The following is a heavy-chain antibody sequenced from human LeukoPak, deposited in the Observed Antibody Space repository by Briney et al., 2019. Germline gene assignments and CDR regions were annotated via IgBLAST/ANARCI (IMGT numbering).Heavy chain of an antibody. J-gene: IGHJ4*02. V-gene: IGHV4-34*01. CDR1: GGSFSGYY. D-gene: IGHD6-13*01. CDR3: ARIAAAGMFGGNDY. CDR2: INHSGST. Sequence: PSETLSLTCAVYGGSFSGYYWSWIRQPPGKGLGWIGEINHSGSTNYNPSLKSRVTISVDTSKNQFSLKLSSVTAADTAVYYCARIAAAGMFGGNDYWGQGTLVTVSS.